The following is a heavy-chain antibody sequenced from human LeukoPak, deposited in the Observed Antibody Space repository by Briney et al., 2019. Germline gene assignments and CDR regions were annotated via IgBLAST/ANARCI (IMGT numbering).Heavy chain of an antibody. CDR2: ISSSSSYI. Sequence: GGSLRLSCAASGFTFSSYSMNWVRQAPGKGLEWVSSISSSSSYIYYADSVKGRFTISRDNAKNSLYLQMNSLRAEDTAVYYCARGYYGDPSQVYYFDYWGQGTLVTVSS. V-gene: IGHV3-21*01. D-gene: IGHD4-17*01. CDR1: GFTFSSYS. J-gene: IGHJ4*02. CDR3: ARGYYGDPSQVYYFDY.